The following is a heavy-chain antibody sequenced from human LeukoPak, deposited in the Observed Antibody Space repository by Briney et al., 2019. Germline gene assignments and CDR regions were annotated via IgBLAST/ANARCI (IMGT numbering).Heavy chain of an antibody. CDR1: GYNFISYY. V-gene: IGHV1-46*01. Sequence: GASVKVSCKASGYNFISYYMHWVRQAPGQGLKWMGIINPSGDSTSYAQKFQDRVTMTRDTSTSTVYMELSSLKSEDTAVYYCAREDVVLVDAVRYYYYGMDVWGQGTTVTVSS. CDR3: AREDVVLVDAVRYYYYGMDV. D-gene: IGHD2-8*01. J-gene: IGHJ6*02. CDR2: INPSGDST.